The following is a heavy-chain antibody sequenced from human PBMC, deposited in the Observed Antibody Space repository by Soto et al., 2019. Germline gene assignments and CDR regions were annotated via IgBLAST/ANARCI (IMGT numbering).Heavy chain of an antibody. CDR2: ISSSSSYI. V-gene: IGHV3-21*01. Sequence: PGGSLRLSCAASGFTFSSYSMNWVRQAPGKGLEWVSSISSSSSYIYYADSVKGRFTISRDNAKNSLYLQMNSLRAEDTAVYYCARDGQLPYNWFDPWGQGTLVTVSS. D-gene: IGHD1-7*01. CDR1: GFTFSSYS. CDR3: ARDGQLPYNWFDP. J-gene: IGHJ5*02.